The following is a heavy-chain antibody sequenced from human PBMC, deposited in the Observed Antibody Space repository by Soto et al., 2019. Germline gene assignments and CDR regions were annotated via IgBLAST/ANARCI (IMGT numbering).Heavy chain of an antibody. CDR2: IDPSGSYT. Sequence: GESLKISCKGSGYSFTSYWISWVRQMPGKGLEWMGRIDPSGSYTNYSPSFQGHVTISADKSISTAYLQWSSLKASDTAMYYCARQHSSDQLTWGQGTLVTVSS. J-gene: IGHJ5*02. V-gene: IGHV5-10-1*01. CDR1: GYSFTSYW. D-gene: IGHD6-25*01. CDR3: ARQHSSDQLT.